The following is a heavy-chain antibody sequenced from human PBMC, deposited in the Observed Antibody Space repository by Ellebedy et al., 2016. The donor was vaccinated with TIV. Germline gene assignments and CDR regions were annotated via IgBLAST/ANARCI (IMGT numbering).Heavy chain of an antibody. J-gene: IGHJ3*01. Sequence: GESLKISCAASGFTFRTHWMSLVRQAPGKGLEWVANIKQDGSEKYYVDSVKGRFTISRDNAQNSLFLQMNSLRAEDTAVYYCARTAYYYDTSGYWIHDAFDVWGQGTVVTVSS. CDR1: GFTFRTHW. D-gene: IGHD3-22*01. CDR3: ARTAYYYDTSGYWIHDAFDV. V-gene: IGHV3-7*03. CDR2: IKQDGSEK.